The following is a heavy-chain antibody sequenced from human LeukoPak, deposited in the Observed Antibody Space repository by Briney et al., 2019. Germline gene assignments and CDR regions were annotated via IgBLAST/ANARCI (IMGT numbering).Heavy chain of an antibody. D-gene: IGHD3-3*01. J-gene: IGHJ4*02. Sequence: GGSLRLSCAASGFTFSSHAMSWVRQAPGKGLEWVSAISGSGGSTYYADSVKGRFTISRDNSKNTLYLQMNSLRAEDTAVYYCAKDSLGLGVVIINQYYFDYWGQGTLVTVSS. CDR3: AKDSLGLGVVIINQYYFDY. V-gene: IGHV3-23*01. CDR1: GFTFSSHA. CDR2: ISGSGGST.